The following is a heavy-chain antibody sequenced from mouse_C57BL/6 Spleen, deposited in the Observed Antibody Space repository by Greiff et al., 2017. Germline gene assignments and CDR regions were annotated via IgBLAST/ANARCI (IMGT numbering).Heavy chain of an antibody. Sequence: VQLQQSGAELVRPGASVKLSCKASGYTFTDYYINWVKQRPGQGLEWIARIYPGSGNTYYNEKFKGKATLTAEKSSSTAYMKRSSLTSEDSAVYFFARNTTVVMDYWGQGTSVTVSS. J-gene: IGHJ4*01. CDR2: IYPGSGNT. CDR1: GYTFTDYY. CDR3: ARNTTVVMDY. V-gene: IGHV1-76*01. D-gene: IGHD1-1*01.